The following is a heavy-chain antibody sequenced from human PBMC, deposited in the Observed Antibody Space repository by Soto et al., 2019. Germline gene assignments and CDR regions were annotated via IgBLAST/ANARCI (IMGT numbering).Heavy chain of an antibody. J-gene: IGHJ5*02. CDR1: GGTFSSYA. Sequence: ASVKVSCKASGGTFSSYAISWVRRAPGQGLEWMGGIIPIFGTANYAQKFQGRVTITADESTSTAYMELSSLRSEDTAVYYCARDPRIAVAGLEDWFDPWGQGTLVTVSS. CDR3: ARDPRIAVAGLEDWFDP. V-gene: IGHV1-69*13. D-gene: IGHD6-19*01. CDR2: IIPIFGTA.